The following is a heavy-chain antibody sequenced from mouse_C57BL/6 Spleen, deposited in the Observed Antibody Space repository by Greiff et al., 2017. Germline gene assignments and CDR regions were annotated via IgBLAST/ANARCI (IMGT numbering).Heavy chain of an antibody. CDR3: ERNYYSNYRFAY. J-gene: IGHJ3*01. CDR2: INPNNGGT. D-gene: IGHD2-5*01. Sequence: EVQLQQSGPELVKPGASVKIPCKASGYTFTDYNMDWVKQSHGKSLEWIGDINPNNGGTIYNQKFKGKATLTVDKSSSTAYMELRSLTSEDTAVYYCERNYYSNYRFAYWGQGTLVTVSA. CDR1: GYTFTDYN. V-gene: IGHV1-18*01.